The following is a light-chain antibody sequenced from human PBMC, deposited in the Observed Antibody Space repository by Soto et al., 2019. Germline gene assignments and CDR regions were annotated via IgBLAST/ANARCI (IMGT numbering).Light chain of an antibody. CDR3: SSYTSISTLV. CDR1: SSDVGGYNY. J-gene: IGLJ2*01. CDR2: EVS. Sequence: QSALTQPASVSGSPGQSITNSCTGTSSDVGGYNYVSWYQQHPGKAPKLMIYEVSNRPSGVSNRFSGSKSGNTASLTISGLQAEDEAEYYCSSYTSISTLVFGGGTKLTVL. V-gene: IGLV2-14*01.